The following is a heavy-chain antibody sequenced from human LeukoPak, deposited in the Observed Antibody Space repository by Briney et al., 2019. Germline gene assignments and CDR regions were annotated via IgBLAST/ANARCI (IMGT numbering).Heavy chain of an antibody. CDR1: GFTFDDYA. J-gene: IGHJ4*02. CDR2: ISSSSSYI. Sequence: GGSLRLSCAASGFTFDDYAMHWVRQAPGKGLEWVSSISSSSSYIYYADSVKGRFTISRDNAKNSLYLQMNSLRAEDTAVYYCASRSGYSYVNGYYFDYWGQGTLVTVSS. V-gene: IGHV3-21*01. CDR3: ASRSGYSYVNGYYFDY. D-gene: IGHD5-18*01.